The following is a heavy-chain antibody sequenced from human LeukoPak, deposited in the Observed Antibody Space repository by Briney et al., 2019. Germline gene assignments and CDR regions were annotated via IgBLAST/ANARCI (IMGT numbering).Heavy chain of an antibody. V-gene: IGHV1-18*01. Sequence: GASVKVSCKASGYTLTSYGISWVRQAPGQGLEWMGWISTYNGNTNYAQKFQGRVTMTTDTSTSTAYMELRSLRSDDTAVYYCARRIAAADSIDYYYYMDVWGKGTTVTVSS. J-gene: IGHJ6*03. D-gene: IGHD6-13*01. CDR1: GYTLTSYG. CDR2: ISTYNGNT. CDR3: ARRIAAADSIDYYYYMDV.